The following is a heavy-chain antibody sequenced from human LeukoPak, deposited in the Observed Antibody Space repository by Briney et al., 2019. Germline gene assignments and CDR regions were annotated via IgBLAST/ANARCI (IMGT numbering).Heavy chain of an antibody. CDR1: GLSVSSNF. V-gene: IGHV3-66*01. Sequence: GGSLRLSCAATGLSVSSNFMSWVRQAPGKGLEWVSVIYGGGSTYYADSVKGRFTISRDNSKNTLYLQMNSLRAEDTAVYYCARGISAKTLLLWFGEPFDAFDIWGQGTMVTVSS. CDR3: ARGISAKTLLLWFGEPFDAFDI. J-gene: IGHJ3*02. D-gene: IGHD3-10*01. CDR2: IYGGGST.